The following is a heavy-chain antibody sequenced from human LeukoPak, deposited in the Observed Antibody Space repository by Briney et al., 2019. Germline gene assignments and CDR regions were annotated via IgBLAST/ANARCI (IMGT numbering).Heavy chain of an antibody. CDR1: GGSIRSSSYY. V-gene: IGHV4-39*02. Sequence: SETLSLTCTVSGGSIRSSSYYWAWIRQPPGKGLEWIGSIYESGSAYYNASLKSRVTISVDTSKNQFSLKLSSVTAADTAVYYCAKDRWELLVVDYWGQGTLVTVSS. CDR3: AKDRWELLVVDY. D-gene: IGHD1-26*01. CDR2: IYESGSA. J-gene: IGHJ4*02.